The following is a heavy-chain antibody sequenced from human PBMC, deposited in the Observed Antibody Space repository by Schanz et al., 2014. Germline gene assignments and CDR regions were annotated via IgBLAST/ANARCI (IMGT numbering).Heavy chain of an antibody. CDR1: GFTVSSNY. J-gene: IGHJ3*01. V-gene: IGHV3-53*01. Sequence: VQLVESGGGVVQPGGSLRLSCAVSGFTVSSNYMSWVRQAPGKGLEWVSTVYMSAASTRYADSVKGRFIISRDSSKNTLFLQMNSLRPEDTALYFCARDEGRDGYNLAFDVWGQGTLVTVSS. CDR2: VYMSAAST. D-gene: IGHD2-21*01. CDR3: ARDEGRDGYNLAFDV.